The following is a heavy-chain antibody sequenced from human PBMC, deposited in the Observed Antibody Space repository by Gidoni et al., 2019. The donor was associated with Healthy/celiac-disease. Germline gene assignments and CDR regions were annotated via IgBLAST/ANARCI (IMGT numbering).Heavy chain of an antibody. CDR1: GGSISSGSYY. J-gene: IGHJ4*02. CDR2: IYTSWST. D-gene: IGHD2-15*01. CDR3: ARGGYCSGGSCYLDY. Sequence: QVQLQESGPGLVKPSQTLSLTCTVSGGSISSGSYYWSWFRQPAGKGLEWIGRIYTSWSTNYNPSLKSRVTISVDTSKNQFSLKLSSVTAADTAVYYCARGGYCSGGSCYLDYWGQGTLVTVSS. V-gene: IGHV4-61*02.